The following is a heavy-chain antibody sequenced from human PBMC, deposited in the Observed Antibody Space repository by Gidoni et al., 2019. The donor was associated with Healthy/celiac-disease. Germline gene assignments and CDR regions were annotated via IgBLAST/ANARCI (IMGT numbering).Heavy chain of an antibody. CDR1: GFTFSSYA. J-gene: IGHJ5*02. CDR3: AKDQDYYGSGSHWFDP. Sequence: EVQLLESGGGLVQPGGSLRLSCAASGFTFSSYAMSWVRQAPGKGLEWVSAISGSGGSTYYADSVKGRFTISRDNSKNTLYLQMNSLRAEDTAVYYCAKDQDYYGSGSHWFDPWGQGTLVTVSS. D-gene: IGHD3-10*01. CDR2: ISGSGGST. V-gene: IGHV3-23*01.